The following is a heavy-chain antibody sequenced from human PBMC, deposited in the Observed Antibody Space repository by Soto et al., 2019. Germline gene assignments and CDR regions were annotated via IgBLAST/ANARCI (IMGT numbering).Heavy chain of an antibody. Sequence: SETLSLTCTVSGASIRSTDYYWSWIRQAPGKGLEWIGYVYYTGSTYYNPSLMSRLTISVDTSKNQFSLKLTSVTAAETAVYYCVRTASQGAVAPHWFDRWGQGTQVTVSS. J-gene: IGHJ5*02. CDR1: GASIRSTDYY. D-gene: IGHD2-21*02. CDR3: VRTASQGAVAPHWFDR. V-gene: IGHV4-30-4*01. CDR2: VYYTGST.